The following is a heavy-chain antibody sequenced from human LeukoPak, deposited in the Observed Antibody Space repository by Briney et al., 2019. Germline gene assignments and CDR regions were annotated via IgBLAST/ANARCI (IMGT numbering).Heavy chain of an antibody. J-gene: IGHJ6*02. CDR3: ARRSYCSSTSCYGRYYYGMDV. CDR1: GGTFISYA. D-gene: IGHD2-2*01. Sequence: SVKVSCKASGGTFISYAISWVRQAPGQGLEWMGGIIPIFGTANYAQKFQGRVTITADESTSTAYMELSSLRSEDTAVYYCARRSYCSSTSCYGRYYYGMDVWGQGTTVTVPS. CDR2: IIPIFGTA. V-gene: IGHV1-69*13.